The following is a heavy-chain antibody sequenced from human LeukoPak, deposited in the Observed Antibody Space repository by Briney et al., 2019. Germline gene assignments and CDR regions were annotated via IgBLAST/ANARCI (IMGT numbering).Heavy chain of an antibody. D-gene: IGHD2-2*01. CDR3: ARPQFRYCSSTSCLYAFDI. J-gene: IGHJ3*02. CDR2: INHSGST. CDR1: GGSFSGYY. Sequence: SETLSLTCAVYGGSFSGYYWGWIRQPPGKGLEWIGEINHSGSTSYNPSLKSRVTISVDTSKNQFSLKLSSVTAADTAVYYCARPQFRYCSSTSCLYAFDIWGQGTMVTVSS. V-gene: IGHV4-34*01.